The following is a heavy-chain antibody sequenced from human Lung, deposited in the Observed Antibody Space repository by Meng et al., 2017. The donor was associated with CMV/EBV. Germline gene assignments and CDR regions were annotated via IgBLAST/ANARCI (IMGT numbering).Heavy chain of an antibody. D-gene: IGHD2-2*01. CDR3: ARDFSDIVVVPAAMGGFDP. CDR2: IYHSGST. V-gene: IGHV4-4*02. Sequence: SSSNWWSLVRQPPGKGLEWIGEIYHSGSTNYNPSLKSRVTISVDKSKNQFSLKLSSVTAADTAVYYCARDFSDIVVVPAAMGGFDPWGQGTLVTVSS. CDR1: SSSNW. J-gene: IGHJ5*02.